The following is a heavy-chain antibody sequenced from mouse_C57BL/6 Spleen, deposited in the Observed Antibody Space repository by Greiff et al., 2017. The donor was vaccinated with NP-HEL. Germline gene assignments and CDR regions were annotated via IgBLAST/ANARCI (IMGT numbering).Heavy chain of an antibody. CDR1: GYTFTSYW. Sequence: QVQLQQPGAELVKPGASVKLSCKASGYTFTSYWMHWVKQRPGQGLEWIGMIHPNSGSTNYNEKFKSKATLTVDKSSSTAYMQLSSLTSEDSAVYYCARASITTVVAYYFDYWGQGTTLTVSS. J-gene: IGHJ2*01. CDR2: IHPNSGST. D-gene: IGHD1-1*01. CDR3: ARASITTVVAYYFDY. V-gene: IGHV1-64*01.